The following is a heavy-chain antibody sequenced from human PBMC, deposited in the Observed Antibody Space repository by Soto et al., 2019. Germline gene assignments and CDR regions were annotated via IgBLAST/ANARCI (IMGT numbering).Heavy chain of an antibody. Sequence: GGSLRLSCAASGFTFDDYTMHWVRQAPGKGLEWVSLISWDGGSTYYADSVKGRFTISRDNSKNSLYLQMNSLRTEDTALYYCAKVITIFGVGPWDTNYYYGMDVWGQGTTVTVSS. CDR3: AKVITIFGVGPWDTNYYYGMDV. V-gene: IGHV3-43*01. CDR2: ISWDGGST. D-gene: IGHD3-3*01. J-gene: IGHJ6*02. CDR1: GFTFDDYT.